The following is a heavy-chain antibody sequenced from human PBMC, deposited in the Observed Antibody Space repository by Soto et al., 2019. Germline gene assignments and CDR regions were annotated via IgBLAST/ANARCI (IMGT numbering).Heavy chain of an antibody. CDR2: IKSEADGGTT. CDR1: GFTFSSAW. D-gene: IGHD3-10*02. Sequence: EVQLVESGGGLVEPGGSLRLSCAASGFTFSSAWINWVRQTPGRWLEWVGRIKSEADGGTTDFAARVRGRFVISRDDSRDMMYMQMNSLKTEDTGVYYCTTDSLFTQMLVRFDFWGLGTLVTVSS. CDR3: TTDSLFTQMLVRFDF. V-gene: IGHV3-15*07. J-gene: IGHJ4*01.